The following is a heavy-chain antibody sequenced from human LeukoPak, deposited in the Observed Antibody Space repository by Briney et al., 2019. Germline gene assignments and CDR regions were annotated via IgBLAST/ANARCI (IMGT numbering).Heavy chain of an antibody. CDR3: ARDGYSYASGAFDI. CDR2: INTDGSST. V-gene: IGHV3-74*01. Sequence: GGSLRLSCAASGFTFSSYWMHWVRHAPGKGLVWVSRINTDGSSTSYADSVKGRFTISRDNAKNTLYLQMNSLRAEDTAVYYCARDGYSYASGAFDIWGQGTMVTVSS. J-gene: IGHJ3*02. CDR1: GFTFSSYW. D-gene: IGHD5-18*01.